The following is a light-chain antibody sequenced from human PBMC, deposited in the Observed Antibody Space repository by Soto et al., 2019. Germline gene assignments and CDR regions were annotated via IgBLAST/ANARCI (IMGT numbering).Light chain of an antibody. Sequence: SYELTQPPSVSVAPGKTARITCGGNNIGSKSVHWYQQKPGQAPVLVIYYDSDRPSGIPERFSGSNSGNTATLTISRVEAGDEDDDYCQVWDSSSDHHWVFGGGTKLTVL. CDR3: QVWDSSSDHHWV. J-gene: IGLJ3*02. CDR1: NIGSKS. V-gene: IGLV3-21*04. CDR2: YDS.